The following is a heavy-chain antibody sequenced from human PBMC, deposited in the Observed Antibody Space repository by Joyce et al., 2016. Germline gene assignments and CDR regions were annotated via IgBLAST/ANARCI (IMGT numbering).Heavy chain of an antibody. V-gene: IGHV4-34*01. J-gene: IGHJ1*01. CDR3: ARARRGIILARGEMGEYLQH. D-gene: IGHD3-10*01. Sequence: QVQLQEWGAGLLKPSETLSLTCAVYGGSLSGYYWSWIRQAPGMGLEWIGEVKDRGRTNYNPSLKSSATTSMDTSKNQFSLRLTTVTAADTAVYFCARARRGIILARGEMGEYLQHWGRGTVVIVSS. CDR1: GGSLSGYY. CDR2: VKDRGRT.